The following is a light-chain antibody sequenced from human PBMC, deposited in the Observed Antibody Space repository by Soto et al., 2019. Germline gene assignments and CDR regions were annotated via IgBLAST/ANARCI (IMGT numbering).Light chain of an antibody. CDR1: QSLSSY. CDR2: DAS. J-gene: IGKJ1*01. Sequence: EIVLTQSPATLSLSPGERDTLSCRASQSLSSYLAWYQQKPGQAPRLLMYDASNRATGIPVRFSGSGSGTDFTLTISSLEPEDFAVYYCQHSRAFGQGTKVDIK. V-gene: IGKV3-11*01. CDR3: QHSRA.